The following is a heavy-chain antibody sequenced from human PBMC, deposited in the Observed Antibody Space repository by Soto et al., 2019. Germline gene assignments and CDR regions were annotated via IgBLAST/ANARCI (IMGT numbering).Heavy chain of an antibody. V-gene: IGHV3-7*01. Sequence: EVQLVESGGCLVQPGGSLRLSCVASGFPFSSHWMSWVRQAPGKGLEWVANIKQDGSEEHYVDSVKGRFTVSRDNAKNSLHLQMNSLRAEDTAVYYCARVVGATNTLHNWGQGTLVTVSS. CDR1: GFPFSSHW. J-gene: IGHJ4*02. CDR2: IKQDGSEE. D-gene: IGHD1-26*01. CDR3: ARVVGATNTLHN.